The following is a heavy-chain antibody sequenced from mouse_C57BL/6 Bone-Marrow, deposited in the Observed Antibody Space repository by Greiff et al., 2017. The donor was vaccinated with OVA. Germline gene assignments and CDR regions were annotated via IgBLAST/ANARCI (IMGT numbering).Heavy chain of an antibody. J-gene: IGHJ3*01. D-gene: IGHD2-4*01. V-gene: IGHV3-5*01. CDR3: ARDRGLRRFAY. CDR1: SISITTGNYR. Sequence: EVKLQESGPGLVKPSQTVFLTCTVTSISITTGNYRWSWIRQFPGNKLEWIGYIYYSGTITYNPSLTSRTTITRDTPKNQFFLEMNSLTAEDTATYYCARDRGLRRFAYWGQGTLVTVSA. CDR2: IYYSGTI.